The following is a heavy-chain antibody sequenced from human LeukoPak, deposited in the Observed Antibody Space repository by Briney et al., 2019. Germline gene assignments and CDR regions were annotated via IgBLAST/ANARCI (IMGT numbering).Heavy chain of an antibody. CDR3: AGSCFTTVTTKDY. D-gene: IGHD4-17*01. CDR2: IYHSGST. Sequence: SETLSLTCTVSGGSISSGGYYWSWIRQPPGKGLEWIGYIYHSGSTYYNPSLKSRVTISVDRSKNQFSLKLSSVTAADTAVYYCAGSCFTTVTTKDYWGQGTLVTVSS. V-gene: IGHV4-30-2*01. J-gene: IGHJ4*02. CDR1: GGSISSGGYY.